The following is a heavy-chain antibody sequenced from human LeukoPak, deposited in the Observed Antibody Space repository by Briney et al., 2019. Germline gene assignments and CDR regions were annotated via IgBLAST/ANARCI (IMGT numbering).Heavy chain of an antibody. J-gene: IGHJ4*02. Sequence: SETLSLTCAISGDSVSSNSAAWTWIRQSPSRGLEWLGRTYYRSKWYNDYAVSVKSRITINPDTSKNQFSLQLNSVTPEDTAVYYCARGSADGYNYFDYWGQGTLVTVSS. CDR3: ARGSADGYNYFDY. CDR2: TYYRSKWYN. V-gene: IGHV6-1*01. D-gene: IGHD5-24*01. CDR1: GDSVSSNSAA.